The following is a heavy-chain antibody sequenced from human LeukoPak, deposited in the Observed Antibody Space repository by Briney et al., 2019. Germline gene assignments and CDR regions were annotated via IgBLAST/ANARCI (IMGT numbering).Heavy chain of an antibody. D-gene: IGHD3-9*01. CDR3: ARFLGILTGYTYYYGMDV. J-gene: IGHJ6*02. CDR2: IYDSGST. Sequence: SSETLSLTCTVSGGSISSYYWSWIRQPPGKGLEWIGYIYDSGSTNYNPSLKSRVTISVDTSKNQFSLKLTSVTAADTAVYYCARFLGILTGYTYYYGMDVWGQGTTVTVSS. CDR1: GGSISSYY. V-gene: IGHV4-59*08.